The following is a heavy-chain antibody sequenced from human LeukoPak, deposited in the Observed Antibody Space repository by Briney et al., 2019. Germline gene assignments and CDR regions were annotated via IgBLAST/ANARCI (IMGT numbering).Heavy chain of an antibody. CDR3: AKLSCTNTSCY. CDR1: GFTFSSYS. CDR2: ASTTGGTT. V-gene: IGHV3-23*01. D-gene: IGHD2-2*01. J-gene: IGHJ4*02. Sequence: GGTLRLACAASGFTFSSYSMSWVRQAPGKGLEWVSIASTTGGTTYYDASVKGRFTISRDTSKNTLYLQMTSLRAEDTALYYCAKLSCTNTSCYWGQGTLVTVSS.